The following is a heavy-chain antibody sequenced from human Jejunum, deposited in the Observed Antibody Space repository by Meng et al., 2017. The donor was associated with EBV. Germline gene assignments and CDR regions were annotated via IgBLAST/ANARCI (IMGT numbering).Heavy chain of an antibody. CDR1: GYTFNSYA. V-gene: IGHV1-3*04. Sequence: QVPLVQSGAEVKEPGDSVNVSCKASGYTFNSYAIHWVRQAPGQRLEWMGWIHTDNGGTKYSQEFQDRVTITRDTSASTAYMEISSLRSEDTAVYYCVKKGTRLTTHGYHFDYWGQGTLVTVSS. CDR3: VKKGTRLTTHGYHFDY. D-gene: IGHD2-15*01. J-gene: IGHJ4*02. CDR2: IHTDNGGT.